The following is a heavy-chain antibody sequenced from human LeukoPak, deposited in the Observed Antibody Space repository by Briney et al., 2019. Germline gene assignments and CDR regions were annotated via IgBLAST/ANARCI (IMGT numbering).Heavy chain of an antibody. CDR2: ISANGGST. J-gene: IGHJ4*02. Sequence: PGGSLRLSCSASGFIINDYAMHWVRQAPGKGLEYVSGISANGGSTYHADSVKGRFTISRDTSKNTLYLQMSSLRAEDTAMYYCVKDLYKGDSASWYFFHYWGQGTLVTVSS. D-gene: IGHD6-13*01. CDR3: VKDLYKGDSASWYFFHY. V-gene: IGHV3-64D*06. CDR1: GFIINDYA.